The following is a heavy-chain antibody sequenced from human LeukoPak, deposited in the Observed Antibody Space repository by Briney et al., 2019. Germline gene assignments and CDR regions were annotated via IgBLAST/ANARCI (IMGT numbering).Heavy chain of an antibody. Sequence: GGSLRLSCAVSGFTFSGFWMSWSRQAPGKGLEWVASINSDGSEGYYADVVKGRFTISRDNSKNTLYLQMYSLRAEDTAKYYCAKDTSGWYDLGSFDIWGQGTMVTVSS. CDR2: INSDGSEG. D-gene: IGHD6-19*01. CDR3: AKDTSGWYDLGSFDI. V-gene: IGHV3-7*03. CDR1: GFTFSGFW. J-gene: IGHJ3*02.